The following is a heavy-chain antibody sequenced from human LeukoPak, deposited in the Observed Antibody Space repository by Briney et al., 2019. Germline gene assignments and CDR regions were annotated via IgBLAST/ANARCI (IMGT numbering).Heavy chain of an antibody. J-gene: IGHJ4*02. CDR3: ARVGSIVGATIDY. CDR2: IYTSGST. Sequence: SQTLSLTCTVSGGSISSGSYYWSWIRQPAGKGLEWIGRIYTSGSTNYNPSPKTRVPISVHTSKNKFSLKLSSVSAADTAVYFCARVGSIVGATIDYWGQGALVTVS. V-gene: IGHV4-61*02. D-gene: IGHD1-26*01. CDR1: GGSISSGSYY.